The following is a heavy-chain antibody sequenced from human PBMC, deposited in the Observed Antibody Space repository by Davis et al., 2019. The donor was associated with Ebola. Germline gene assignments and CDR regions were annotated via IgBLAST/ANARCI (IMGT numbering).Heavy chain of an antibody. Sequence: PGGSLRLSCAASGFTFSSYGMHWVRQAPGKGLEWVAVISYDGSNKYYADSVKGRFTISRDNSKNTLYLQMNSLRVEDTAVYYCAKGRRYCSSTSCYANYYYDMDVWGQGTTVTVSS. D-gene: IGHD2-2*01. J-gene: IGHJ6*02. V-gene: IGHV3-30*18. CDR3: AKGRRYCSSTSCYANYYYDMDV. CDR2: ISYDGSNK. CDR1: GFTFSSYG.